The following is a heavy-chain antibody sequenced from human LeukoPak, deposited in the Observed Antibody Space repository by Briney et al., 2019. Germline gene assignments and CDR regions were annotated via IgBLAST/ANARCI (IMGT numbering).Heavy chain of an antibody. Sequence: SETLSLTCAVSGGSISSSNWWSWVRQPPGKGLEWIGEINHSGSTNYNPSLKSRVTISVDTSKNQFSLKLSSVTAADTAVYYCARRRLRYFDWLFPLTSFDYWGQGTLVTVSS. D-gene: IGHD3-9*01. CDR2: INHSGST. CDR1: GGSISSSNW. CDR3: ARRRLRYFDWLFPLTSFDY. V-gene: IGHV4-4*02. J-gene: IGHJ4*02.